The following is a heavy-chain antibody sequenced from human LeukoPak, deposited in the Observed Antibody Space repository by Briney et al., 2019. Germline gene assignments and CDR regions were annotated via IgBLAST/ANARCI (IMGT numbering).Heavy chain of an antibody. J-gene: IGHJ4*02. CDR3: AKRELLRMYYFDY. D-gene: IGHD1-26*01. Sequence: GGSLGLSCAASGFTFSNYVMRWVREAPGRGLDWGSSISGSGSGTYYADSVKGRFTISRDNSKNTLYLQINSLRAEDTAVYYCAKRELLRMYYFDYWGQGTLVTVSS. V-gene: IGHV3-23*01. CDR1: GFTFSNYV. CDR2: ISGSGSGT.